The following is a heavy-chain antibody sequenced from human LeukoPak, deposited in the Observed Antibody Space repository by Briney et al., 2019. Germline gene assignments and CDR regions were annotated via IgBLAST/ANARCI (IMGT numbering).Heavy chain of an antibody. V-gene: IGHV3-30-3*01. CDR2: ISYDGTNK. CDR1: GFTFSYFE. Sequence: GGSLRLSCAASGFTFSYFEMNWVRQAPGKGLDWVSVISYDGTNKYYADSVKGRFTISRDNSKNTLYLQMNSLRAEDTAVYYCAREADGSDYWGQGTLVTVSS. CDR3: AREADGSDY. D-gene: IGHD3-10*01. J-gene: IGHJ4*02.